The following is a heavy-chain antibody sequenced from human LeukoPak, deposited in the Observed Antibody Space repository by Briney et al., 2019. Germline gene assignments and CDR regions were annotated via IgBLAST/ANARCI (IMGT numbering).Heavy chain of an antibody. D-gene: IGHD2-2*01. CDR1: GYNFTKYA. Sequence: GASVKVSCKASGYNFTKYAIYWVRQAPGQGLEWIGWINTNTEDPTYAQDFTGRFVFSLDTSVTTSYLDISSLKPEDTALYYCARGHRIPAVWGFEFWGQGTLVTVSS. V-gene: IGHV7-4-1*02. CDR2: INTNTEDP. J-gene: IGHJ4*02. CDR3: ARGHRIPAVWGFEF.